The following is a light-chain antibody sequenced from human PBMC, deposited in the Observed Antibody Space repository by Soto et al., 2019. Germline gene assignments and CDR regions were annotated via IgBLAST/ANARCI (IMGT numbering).Light chain of an antibody. CDR1: KNDIGVYDF. CDR2: DVS. V-gene: IGLV2-11*01. CDR3: CSYAGSYIFV. J-gene: IGLJ1*01. Sequence: QSVLTQPPSASGSPGQSVTISCTGTKNDIGVYDFVSWYQHHPGKAPRLIIYDVSQRPSGVPDRFSGSKSGNTASLTISGLQADDEADYYCCSYAGSYIFVFGTGTKVTVL.